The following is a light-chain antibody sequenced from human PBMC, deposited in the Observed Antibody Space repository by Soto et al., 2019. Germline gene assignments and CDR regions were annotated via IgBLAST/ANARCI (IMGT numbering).Light chain of an antibody. Sequence: EIVLTQSPATLSLSPGEGASLSCRASQNISTYLAWYQQRPGQVPRLLIYGVSKRAPVIPARFSGSGSGTDFTLTVSGLDTEEFTTDYRQQRTNSPPWTFGQGTRV. CDR1: QNISTY. CDR3: QQRTNSPPWT. J-gene: IGKJ1*01. CDR2: GVS. V-gene: IGKV3-11*01.